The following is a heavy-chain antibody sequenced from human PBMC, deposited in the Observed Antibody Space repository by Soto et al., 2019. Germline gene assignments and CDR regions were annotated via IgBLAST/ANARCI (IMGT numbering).Heavy chain of an antibody. CDR3: ARGTYYDFWSGPTLYYYMDV. Sequence: ASVKVSCKASGYTFTSYYMHWVRQAPGQGLEWMGIINPSGGSTSYAQKFQGRVTMTRDTSTSTVYMELSSLRSEDTAVYYCARGTYYDFWSGPTLYYYMDVWGKGTTVTVSS. J-gene: IGHJ6*03. CDR2: INPSGGST. V-gene: IGHV1-46*03. D-gene: IGHD3-3*01. CDR1: GYTFTSYY.